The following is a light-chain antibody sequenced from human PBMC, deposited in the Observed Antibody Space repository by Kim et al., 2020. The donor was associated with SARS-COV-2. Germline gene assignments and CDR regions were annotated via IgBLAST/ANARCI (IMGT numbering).Light chain of an antibody. CDR3: QQNDSPPLT. CDR1: QAISNY. J-gene: IGKJ4*01. CDR2: GAS. V-gene: IGKV1-39*01. Sequence: ASVGDRVTITCRASQAISNYLNWYLQKPGKAPKLLIYGASSLQGGVPSRFVGSGSGTDFTLTITSLQPEDIGTYYCQQNDSPPLTFGGGTKVDIK.